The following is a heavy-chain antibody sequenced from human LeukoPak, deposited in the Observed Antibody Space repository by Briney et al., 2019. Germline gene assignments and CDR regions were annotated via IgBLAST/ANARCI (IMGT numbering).Heavy chain of an antibody. V-gene: IGHV1-69*04. CDR2: IIPIFGIA. CDR3: ARDVVVVAATLSNYYYYGMDV. CDR1: GGTFSSYA. J-gene: IGHJ6*02. D-gene: IGHD2-15*01. Sequence: AASVKVSCKASGGTFSSYAISWVRQAPGQGLEWMGRIIPIFGIANYAQKFQGRVTITADKSTSTAYMELSSLRAEDTAVYYCARDVVVVAATLSNYYYYGMDVWGQGTTVTVSS.